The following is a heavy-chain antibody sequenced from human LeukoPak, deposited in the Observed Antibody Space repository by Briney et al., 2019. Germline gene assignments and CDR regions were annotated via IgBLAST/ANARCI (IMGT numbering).Heavy chain of an antibody. CDR1: GFTFSDYW. V-gene: IGHV3-7*01. CDR2: IKEDGSEK. J-gene: IGHJ4*02. Sequence: GGSLRLSCVASGFTFSDYWMTWVRQAPGKGLEWVANIKEDGSEKNYADSVKGRFTISRDNAKNSLYLQMNSLRGEDTTVYYCARARYSDFWGQGTLVTVSS. CDR3: ARARYSDF.